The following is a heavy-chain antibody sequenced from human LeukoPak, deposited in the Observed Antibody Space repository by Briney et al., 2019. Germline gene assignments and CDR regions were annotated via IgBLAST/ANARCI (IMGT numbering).Heavy chain of an antibody. V-gene: IGHV1-8*01. Sequence: ASVKVSCKASGYTFTSYDINWVRQATGQGLEWMGWMNPNSGNTGYAQKFQGRVTMTRNTSISTAYMELSSLRAEDTAVYYCAKGALYSSSLRHYYYAMDVWGQGTTVTVSS. J-gene: IGHJ6*02. CDR3: AKGALYSSSLRHYYYAMDV. CDR1: GYTFTSYD. CDR2: MNPNSGNT. D-gene: IGHD6-6*01.